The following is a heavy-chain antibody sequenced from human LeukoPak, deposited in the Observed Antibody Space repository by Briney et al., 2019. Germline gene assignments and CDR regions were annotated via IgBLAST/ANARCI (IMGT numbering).Heavy chain of an antibody. CDR3: ARLIAVAGTLSFFDY. CDR1: GGSISGYY. V-gene: IGHV4-59*08. J-gene: IGHJ4*02. Sequence: SETLSLTCTVSGGSISGYYWGWIRQPPGKGLEWIAYIYYTGSAYHSPSLKSRLTISVDTSKNQFSLKLSSVTAADTAIYYCARLIAVAGTLSFFDYWGQGTLVTVSS. D-gene: IGHD6-19*01. CDR2: IYYTGSA.